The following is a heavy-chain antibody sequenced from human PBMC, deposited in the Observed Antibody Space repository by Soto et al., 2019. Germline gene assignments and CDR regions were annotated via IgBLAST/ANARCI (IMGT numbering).Heavy chain of an antibody. Sequence: QVLLVQSGAEVKKPGASVKVSCKASGYTFSSHGISWVRQAPGQVLEWMGRISAYNGNTNYAQKAQGRVTMTTDTSTSTAYMELRSLRSDDTAVYYCARDTMVRGVIIIDACDIWGQGTMVTVSS. J-gene: IGHJ3*02. D-gene: IGHD3-10*01. CDR1: GYTFSSHG. CDR3: ARDTMVRGVIIIDACDI. V-gene: IGHV1-18*04. CDR2: ISAYNGNT.